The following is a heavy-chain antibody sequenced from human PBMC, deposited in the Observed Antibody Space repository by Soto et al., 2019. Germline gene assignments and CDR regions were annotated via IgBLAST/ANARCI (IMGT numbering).Heavy chain of an antibody. J-gene: IGHJ4*02. Sequence: PRGSLRLSCSASVFTFSSYDMHWVRQGTGKGLEWVSAIGTTGDTYYAGSVKGRFTISRENAKNSLYLQMNSLRAGDTAIYFCARAIGPTLFDYWGQGTLVTVSS. V-gene: IGHV3-13*04. CDR3: ARAIGPTLFDY. D-gene: IGHD3-22*01. CDR1: VFTFSSYD. CDR2: IGTTGDT.